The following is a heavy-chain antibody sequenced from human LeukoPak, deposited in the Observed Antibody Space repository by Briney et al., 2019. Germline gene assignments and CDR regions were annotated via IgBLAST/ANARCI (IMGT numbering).Heavy chain of an antibody. V-gene: IGHV3-11*01. CDR1: GFTFSDYY. D-gene: IGHD6-13*01. Sequence: GGSLRLSCAASGFTFSDYYMGWIRQAPGKGLEWVSYISSSGSTIYYADSVKGRFTISRDNAKNSLYLQMNSLRAEDTAVYYCAKDIVAAGLFFDYWGQGTLVTVSS. J-gene: IGHJ4*02. CDR3: AKDIVAAGLFFDY. CDR2: ISSSGSTI.